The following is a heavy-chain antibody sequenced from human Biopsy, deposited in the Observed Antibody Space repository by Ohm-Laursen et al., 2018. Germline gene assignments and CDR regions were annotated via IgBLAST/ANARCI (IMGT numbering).Heavy chain of an antibody. Sequence: SLRLSCAASGFSFDDYSMHWVRQAPGKGLEWVSGISWDGGSEGYADSVKGRFTISRDNAKNSLFLQMNSLTTEDTALYYCVRGYSSSWSGYLDHWGQGTLVTVSS. D-gene: IGHD3-3*01. J-gene: IGHJ4*02. V-gene: IGHV3-9*01. CDR3: VRGYSSSWSGYLDH. CDR2: ISWDGGSE. CDR1: GFSFDDYS.